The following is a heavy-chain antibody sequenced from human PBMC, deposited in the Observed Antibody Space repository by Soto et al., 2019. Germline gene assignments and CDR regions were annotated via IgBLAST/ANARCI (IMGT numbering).Heavy chain of an antibody. V-gene: IGHV3-30*18. CDR1: GFTFSNLG. Sequence: GGSLRLSCAASGFTFSNLGMHWVRQAPGKGLEWVAVISYDGSNKYYADSVKGRFTISRDNSKNTLNLQMNSLRAEDTAVYYCAKELVDTAPYEGADYWGQGTLVTVSS. CDR3: AKELVDTAPYEGADY. J-gene: IGHJ4*02. CDR2: ISYDGSNK. D-gene: IGHD5-18*01.